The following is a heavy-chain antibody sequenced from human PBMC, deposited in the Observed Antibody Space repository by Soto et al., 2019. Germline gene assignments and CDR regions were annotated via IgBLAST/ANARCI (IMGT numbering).Heavy chain of an antibody. D-gene: IGHD3-10*01. CDR3: ARLPYGSGSYYPNYYYYGMDV. CDR2: IYPGDSDT. Sequence: PGESLKISCKGSGYSFTSYWIGWVRQMPGKGLEWMGIIYPGDSDTGYSPSFQGQVTISADKSISTAYLQWSSLKASDTAMYYCARLPYGSGSYYPNYYYYGMDVWGQGTTVTVSS. J-gene: IGHJ6*02. V-gene: IGHV5-51*01. CDR1: GYSFTSYW.